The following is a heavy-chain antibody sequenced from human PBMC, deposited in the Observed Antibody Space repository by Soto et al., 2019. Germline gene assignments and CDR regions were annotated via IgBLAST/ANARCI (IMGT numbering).Heavy chain of an antibody. CDR1: GYSFAGYY. CDR3: ARLTVPLDIVVLPAASYDY. V-gene: IGHV1-2*02. Sequence: ASVKVSCKASGYSFAGYYIHWVRQAPGQGLEWMGWINPNSGGTNYAQKFQGRVTMTRDTSISTAYMQLSRLRSDDTAVYYCARLTVPLDIVVLPAASYDYWG. D-gene: IGHD2-2*01. J-gene: IGHJ6*03. CDR2: INPNSGGT.